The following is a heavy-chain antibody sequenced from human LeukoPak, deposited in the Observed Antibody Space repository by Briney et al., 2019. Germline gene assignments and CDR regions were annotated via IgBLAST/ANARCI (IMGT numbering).Heavy chain of an antibody. Sequence: ASVKVSCKASGYTFTGYYMHWVRQAPGQGLEWMGGIIPIFGTANYAQKFQGRVTITADESTSTAYMELSSLRSEDTAVYYCARSMGVLLWFGELSHYYGMDVWGQGTTVTVSS. CDR2: IIPIFGTA. J-gene: IGHJ6*02. CDR3: ARSMGVLLWFGELSHYYGMDV. CDR1: GYTFTGYY. V-gene: IGHV1-69*13. D-gene: IGHD3-10*01.